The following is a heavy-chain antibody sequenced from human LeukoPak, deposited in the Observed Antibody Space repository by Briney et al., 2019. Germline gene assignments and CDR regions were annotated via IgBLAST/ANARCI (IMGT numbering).Heavy chain of an antibody. CDR2: ISHTGGT. CDR3: ARDHITIGSAAKKDALDF. J-gene: IGHJ3*01. Sequence: SQTLSLTCTVSGGSISDADYYWTWIRQPPGGGLERIGYISHTGGTYYNSSLLSRVTISVDRSKNQFFLTLGSVTAADTAVYFCARDHITIGSAAKKDALDFWGQGTAVTVSS. D-gene: IGHD2-2*01. CDR1: GGSISDADYY. V-gene: IGHV4-30-2*01.